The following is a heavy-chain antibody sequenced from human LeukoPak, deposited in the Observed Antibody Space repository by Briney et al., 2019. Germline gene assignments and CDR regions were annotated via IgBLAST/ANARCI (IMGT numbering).Heavy chain of an antibody. J-gene: IGHJ3*02. Sequence: PSETLSLTCAVYGESLSGYYWSWIRQPPGKGLEWIGYIYYSGSTNYNPSLKSRVTISVDTSKNQFSLKLSSVTAADTAVYYCAREFKMATIGGDAIDIWGQGTMVTVSS. CDR2: IYYSGST. CDR3: AREFKMATIGGDAIDI. D-gene: IGHD5-24*01. CDR1: GESLSGYY. V-gene: IGHV4-59*01.